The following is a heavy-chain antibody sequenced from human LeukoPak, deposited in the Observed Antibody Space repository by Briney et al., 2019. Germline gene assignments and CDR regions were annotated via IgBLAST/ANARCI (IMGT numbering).Heavy chain of an antibody. CDR1: GGSISSYY. Sequence: PSETLSLTCTVSGGSISSYYWSWIRQPPGKGLEWIGYIYYSGSANYNPSLKSRVTISVDTSKNQFSLKLASVSAADTAVYYCARGGTQLTFPVWGQGTLVTVS. D-gene: IGHD4/OR15-4a*01. V-gene: IGHV4-59*01. CDR3: ARGGTQLTFPV. J-gene: IGHJ4*02. CDR2: IYYSGSA.